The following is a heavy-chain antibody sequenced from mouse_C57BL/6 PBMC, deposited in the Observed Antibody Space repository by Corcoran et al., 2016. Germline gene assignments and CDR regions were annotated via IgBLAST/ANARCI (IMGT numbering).Heavy chain of an antibody. CDR3: ARLNYDYVFAY. Sequence: EVQLQQSGPELVKPGASVKISCKASGYTFTDYYMNWVKQSHGKSLEWIGDINPNNGGTSYKQKFKGKATLTVDKSSSTAYMELRSLTSEDSAVYYCARLNYDYVFAYWGQGTLVTVSA. D-gene: IGHD2-4*01. CDR2: INPNNGGT. J-gene: IGHJ3*01. CDR1: GYTFTDYY. V-gene: IGHV1-26*01.